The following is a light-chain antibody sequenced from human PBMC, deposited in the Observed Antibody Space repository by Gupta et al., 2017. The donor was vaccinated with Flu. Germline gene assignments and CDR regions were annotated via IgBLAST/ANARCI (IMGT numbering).Light chain of an antibody. V-gene: IGKV2-30*01. Sequence: ITLAKPASNSCRSRQSRGYTHANNYLHWFQERPGQTPRRLIYRGSYRESGVPDRFSGSGSGTDFTLKISRVEAEDVGVYYCRQCEHWPRTFGEGTKVEIE. CDR3: RQCEHWPRT. CDR1: QSRGYTHANNY. CDR2: RGS. J-gene: IGKJ1*01.